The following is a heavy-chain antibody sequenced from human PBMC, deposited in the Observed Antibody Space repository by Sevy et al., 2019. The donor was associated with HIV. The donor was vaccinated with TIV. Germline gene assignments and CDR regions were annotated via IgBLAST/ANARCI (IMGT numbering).Heavy chain of an antibody. CDR2: ISNGGTTI. D-gene: IGHD1-26*01. Sequence: GGSLRLSCTASGFTFSRYAMNWVRQAPGKGLECVSYISNGGTTIYYGDSVKGRFTISRDNVKNSLYLQMNSLRDDDTVVYYCARGYSTLDYWGQGTLVTVSS. J-gene: IGHJ4*02. CDR1: GFTFSRYA. V-gene: IGHV3-48*02. CDR3: ARGYSTLDY.